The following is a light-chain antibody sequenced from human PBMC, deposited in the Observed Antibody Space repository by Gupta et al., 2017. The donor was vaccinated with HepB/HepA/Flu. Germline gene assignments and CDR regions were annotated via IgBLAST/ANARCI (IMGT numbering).Light chain of an antibody. CDR2: WAS. V-gene: IGKV4-1*01. J-gene: IGKJ4*01. CDR1: QSVLYNSNNKNY. Sequence: DIVMTQSPDSLAVSLGERAPLNCKSSQSVLYNSNNKNYLAWYQQKPGQTPKLLIYWASTRESGVPDRFSGSGSGTDFTLTISSLQAEDVAVYYCQQYYSTPLTFGGGTKVEIK. CDR3: QQYYSTPLT.